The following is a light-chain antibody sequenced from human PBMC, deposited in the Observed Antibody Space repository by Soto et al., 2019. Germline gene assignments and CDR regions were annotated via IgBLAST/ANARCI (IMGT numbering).Light chain of an antibody. V-gene: IGKV3-20*01. J-gene: IGKJ4*01. CDR3: QQYNNWHPLT. Sequence: ELVLTQSPGTLSLSPGERATLSCSXIQSVSSSYLAWYQQKPGQAPRLLIYGASSRATGIPDRFSGSGSGTEFTLTISSLQSKDFAVYYCQQYNNWHPLTFGGGTKVDIK. CDR1: QSVSSSY. CDR2: GAS.